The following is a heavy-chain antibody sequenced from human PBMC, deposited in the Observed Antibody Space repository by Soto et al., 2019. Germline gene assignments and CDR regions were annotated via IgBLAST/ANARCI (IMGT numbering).Heavy chain of an antibody. CDR1: GGSISSSNW. CDR3: ARDPGGYSYGFYYYYYYGMDV. D-gene: IGHD5-18*01. J-gene: IGHJ6*04. CDR2: IYHSGST. Sequence: PSETLSLTCAVSGGSISSSNWWSWVRQPPGKGLEWIGEIYHSGSTNYNPSLKSRVTISVDKSKNQFSLKLSSVTAADTAVYYCARDPGGYSYGFYYYYYYGMDVWGKGTTVT. V-gene: IGHV4-4*02.